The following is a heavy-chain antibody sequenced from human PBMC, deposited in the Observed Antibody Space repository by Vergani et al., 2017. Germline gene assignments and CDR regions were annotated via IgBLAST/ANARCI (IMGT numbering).Heavy chain of an antibody. CDR3: ASGGHGSENGGALQL. J-gene: IGHJ3*01. CDR1: GYTFTSYY. D-gene: IGHD3-10*01. CDR2: IYPGDSEV. Sequence: VQLVQSGAEVKKPGASVKVSCKASGYTFTSYYMHWVRQRPGRGLEWMGIIYPGDSEVKSNPTFRGQVIFSVDTSVNTAYLQWRSLQASDTATYFCASGGHGSENGGALQLWGQGTNITVSS. V-gene: IGHV5-51*01.